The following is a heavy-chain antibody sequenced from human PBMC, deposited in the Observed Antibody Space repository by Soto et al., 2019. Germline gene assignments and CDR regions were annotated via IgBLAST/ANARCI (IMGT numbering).Heavy chain of an antibody. Sequence: SAPLSLTCTVSGGSMSRYYWTWIRQPPGKGLEWIGNIHYTGSTNYNPSLKSRVTILLGTSTSQFSLKVSSVTAADTAVYYCARDLTISSTDGPLDPWGHGTLVTVSS. D-gene: IGHD1-1*01. CDR2: IHYTGST. CDR1: GGSMSRYY. V-gene: IGHV4-59*01. J-gene: IGHJ5*02. CDR3: ARDLTISSTDGPLDP.